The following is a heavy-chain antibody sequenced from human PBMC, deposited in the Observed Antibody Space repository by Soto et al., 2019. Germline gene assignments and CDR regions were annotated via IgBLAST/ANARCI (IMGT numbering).Heavy chain of an antibody. CDR3: ATFESYGDLDY. D-gene: IGHD4-17*01. CDR2: IYHSEST. CDR1: GGSISGYY. Sequence: PSETLSLTCTVSGGSISGYYWSWIRQPPGKGLEWIGEIYHSESTNYNPSLKSRVTLSLDTSKNQFSLKLTAVTAADTAVYYCATFESYGDLDYWGQGTLVTVSS. J-gene: IGHJ4*02. V-gene: IGHV4-59*08.